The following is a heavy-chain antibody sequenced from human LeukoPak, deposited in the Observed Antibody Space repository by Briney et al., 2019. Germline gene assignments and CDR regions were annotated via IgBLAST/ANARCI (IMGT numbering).Heavy chain of an antibody. CDR2: ISSSSSYI. J-gene: IGHJ4*02. CDR1: GFTFSSYS. D-gene: IGHD1-26*01. Sequence: GGSLRLSCAASGFTFSSYSMNWVRQAPGKGLESVSSISSSSSYIYYADSVKGRFTISRDNAKNSLYLQMNSLRAEDTAVYYCARDQSGSDFDYWGQGTLVTVSS. V-gene: IGHV3-21*01. CDR3: ARDQSGSDFDY.